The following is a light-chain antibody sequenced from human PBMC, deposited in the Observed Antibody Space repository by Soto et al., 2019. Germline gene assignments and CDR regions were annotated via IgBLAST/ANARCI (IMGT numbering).Light chain of an antibody. Sequence: IPVTESPSSLSAPVGDRNTIACMATQGIDSYLAWYRQKPGKAPELLIFAASDLQSGVPSRFSGSGSGTDFTLTISSLQPEDFATYYCQQTYSSPQTCGQGTKVDLK. J-gene: IGKJ1*01. CDR2: AAS. V-gene: IGKV1-39*01. CDR1: QGIDSY. CDR3: QQTYSSPQT.